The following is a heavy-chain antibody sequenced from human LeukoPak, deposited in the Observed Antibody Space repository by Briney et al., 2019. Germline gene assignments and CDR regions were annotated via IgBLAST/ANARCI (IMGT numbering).Heavy chain of an antibody. D-gene: IGHD2-15*01. V-gene: IGHV3-74*01. J-gene: IGHJ4*02. CDR2: ISPDGSET. Sequence: GGSLRLSCAASGFSFSNFWMHWGRQAPGEGLVWVSRISPDGSETTYADSVKGRFTISRDNAKNTLYLQLSSLRAEDTAVYYCARDGGLHTNFDYWGQGTLVTVSS. CDR1: GFSFSNFW. CDR3: ARDGGLHTNFDY.